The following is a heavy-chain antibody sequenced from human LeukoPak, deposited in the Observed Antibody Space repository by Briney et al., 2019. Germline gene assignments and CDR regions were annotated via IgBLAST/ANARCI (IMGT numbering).Heavy chain of an antibody. Sequence: GGSLRLSCAASGFTVSSNYMSWVRQAPGKGLEWVSVIYSGGSTYYADSVKGRFTISRDNSKNTLYLQMNSLGAEDTAVYYCARQVLVRGSFDIWGQGTMVTVSS. CDR2: IYSGGST. D-gene: IGHD2-21*01. J-gene: IGHJ3*02. CDR3: ARQVLVRGSFDI. CDR1: GFTVSSNY. V-gene: IGHV3-53*01.